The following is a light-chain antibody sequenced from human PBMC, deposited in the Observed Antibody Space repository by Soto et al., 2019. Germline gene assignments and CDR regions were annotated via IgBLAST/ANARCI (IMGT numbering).Light chain of an antibody. CDR2: MAS. J-gene: IGKJ4*01. V-gene: IGKV1-5*03. Sequence: DIPMTQSPSTLSASVGHRVTITCRASQSISRYLAWYQQKPGKAPKLLIYMASTLESGVPSRFSGSGSGTEFTLTISSLQPDDFATYFCQQFNHYPLSFGGGTKVEIQ. CDR1: QSISRY. CDR3: QQFNHYPLS.